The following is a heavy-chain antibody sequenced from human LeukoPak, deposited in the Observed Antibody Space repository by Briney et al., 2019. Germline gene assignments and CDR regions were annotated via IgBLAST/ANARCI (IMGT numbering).Heavy chain of an antibody. V-gene: IGHV1-46*01. CDR1: GYAFSNHH. J-gene: IGHJ4*02. CDR3: ARAKTVNGDLDY. D-gene: IGHD7-27*01. Sequence: ASVKVSCKASGYAFSNHHIHRVRQAPGQGLEWMGIITPGGEGTKYAQKFQGRVSMTTDTSTRTVYLSLSSLRSEDTAVYHCARAKTVNGDLDYWGQGTLVTVSS. CDR2: ITPGGEGT.